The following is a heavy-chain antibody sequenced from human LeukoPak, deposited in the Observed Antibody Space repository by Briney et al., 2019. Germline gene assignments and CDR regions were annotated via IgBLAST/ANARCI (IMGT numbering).Heavy chain of an antibody. D-gene: IGHD3-10*02. J-gene: IGHJ4*02. Sequence: TGGSLRLSCAASGFTFSSYSMNWVRQAPGKGLEWVSYISSSSSTIYYADSVKGRFTISRDNAKNSLYLQMNSLRAEDTAVYYCARVVVRGDDYWGQGPLVTVSS. V-gene: IGHV3-48*01. CDR3: ARVVVRGDDY. CDR2: ISSSSSTI. CDR1: GFTFSSYS.